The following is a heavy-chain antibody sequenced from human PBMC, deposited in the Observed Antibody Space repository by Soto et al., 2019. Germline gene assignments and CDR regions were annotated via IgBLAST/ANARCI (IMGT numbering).Heavy chain of an antibody. CDR3: ARQAPNNRVRCAAS. Sequence: DVQLVESGGGLVRPGVSLRLSCAASGFTFSDYNMNWVRQSPGTGLEWVESVSSSGTNIYYGDSLEGRFTISRDNAKNSLYLQMIRRMPADTAGSSLARQAPNNRVRCAASWDPGTPVTVSS. V-gene: IGHV3-21*02. D-gene: IGHD2-15*01. CDR1: GFTFSDYN. J-gene: IGHJ5*01. CDR2: VSSSGTNI.